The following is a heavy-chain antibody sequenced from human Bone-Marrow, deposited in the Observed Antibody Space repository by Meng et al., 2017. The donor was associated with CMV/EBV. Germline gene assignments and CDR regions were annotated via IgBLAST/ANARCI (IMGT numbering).Heavy chain of an antibody. CDR3: AKDQGEKYCSSTSCHSYFDY. D-gene: IGHD2-2*01. CDR1: GFTFSSYG. CDR2: IRYDGSNK. J-gene: IGHJ4*02. V-gene: IGHV3-30*02. Sequence: GGPLRLSCAASGFTFSSYGMHWVRQAPGKGLEWVAFIRYDGSNKYYADSVKGRFTISRDNSKNTLYLQMNSLRAEDTAVYYCAKDQGEKYCSSTSCHSYFDYWGQGTLVTVSS.